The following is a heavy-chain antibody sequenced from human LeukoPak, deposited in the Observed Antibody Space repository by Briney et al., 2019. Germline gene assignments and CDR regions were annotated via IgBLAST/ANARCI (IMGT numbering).Heavy chain of an antibody. CDR2: INSDGSST. Sequence: GGSLRLSCAASGFTLSSYWMHWVRRAPGKGLVWVSRINSDGSSTSYADSVKGRFTISRDNAKNTLYLQMNSLRAEDTAVYYCARVGGYGNIDYWGQGTLVTVSS. CDR3: ARVGGYGNIDY. D-gene: IGHD5-12*01. V-gene: IGHV3-74*01. CDR1: GFTLSSYW. J-gene: IGHJ4*02.